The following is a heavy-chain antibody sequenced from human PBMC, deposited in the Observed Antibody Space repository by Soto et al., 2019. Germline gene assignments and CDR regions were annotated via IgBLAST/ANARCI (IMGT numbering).Heavy chain of an antibody. CDR3: ASIPIVVVPAAIRRYYYYGMDV. CDR1: GGSFSGYY. J-gene: IGHJ6*02. CDR2: INHSGST. D-gene: IGHD2-2*01. Sequence: ETLSLTCAVYGGSFSGYYWSWIRQPPGKGLEWIGEINHSGSTNYNPSLKSRVTISVDTSKNQFSLKLSSVTAADTAVYYCASIPIVVVPAAIRRYYYYGMDVWGQGTTVTVSS. V-gene: IGHV4-34*01.